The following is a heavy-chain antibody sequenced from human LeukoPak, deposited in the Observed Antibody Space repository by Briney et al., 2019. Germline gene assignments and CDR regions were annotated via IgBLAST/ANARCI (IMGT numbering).Heavy chain of an antibody. CDR2: INAGNGNT. J-gene: IGHJ5*02. V-gene: IGHV1-3*01. CDR3: ARENFGSGSYPNWFDP. CDR1: GYTFTSYA. D-gene: IGHD3-10*01. Sequence: ASVKVSCKASGYTFTSYAMHWVRQAPGQRLEWMGCINAGNGNTKYSQIFQGRVTITRGTSATTAYMELSSLRSEDTAVYYCARENFGSGSYPNWFDPWGQGTLVTVSS.